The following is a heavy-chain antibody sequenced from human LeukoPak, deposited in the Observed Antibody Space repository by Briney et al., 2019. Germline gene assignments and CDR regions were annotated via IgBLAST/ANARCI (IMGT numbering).Heavy chain of an antibody. D-gene: IGHD1-20*01. CDR1: GYTLTELS. CDR3: ATGGVYNWNDGFDAFDI. J-gene: IGHJ3*02. V-gene: IGHV1-24*01. Sequence: ASVKVSCKVSGYTLTELSMRWVRQAPGKGLEWMGGFDPEDGETIYAQKFQGRVTMTEDTSTDTAYMELSSLRSEDTAVYYCATGGVYNWNDGFDAFDIWGQGTMVTVSS. CDR2: FDPEDGET.